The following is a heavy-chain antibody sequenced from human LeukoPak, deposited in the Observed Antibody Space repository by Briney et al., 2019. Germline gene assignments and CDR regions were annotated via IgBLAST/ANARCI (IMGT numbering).Heavy chain of an antibody. J-gene: IGHJ4*02. CDR2: INPNSGGT. CDR1: GYTFTGYY. D-gene: IGHD2-2*01. Sequence: ASVKVSCKASGYTFTGYYMHWVRQAPGQGLEWMGWINPNSGGTNYAQKFQGRVTMTRDTSISTAYMELSRLRSDDTAVYYCARVGPPGAFGHFDYWGQGTLVTVSS. CDR3: ARVGPPGAFGHFDY. V-gene: IGHV1-2*02.